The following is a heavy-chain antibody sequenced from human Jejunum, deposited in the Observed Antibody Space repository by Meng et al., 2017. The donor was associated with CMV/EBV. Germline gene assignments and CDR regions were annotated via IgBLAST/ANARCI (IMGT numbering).Heavy chain of an antibody. J-gene: IGHJ3*01. CDR2: IVPGFPTP. D-gene: IGHD7-27*01. Sequence: CKASGDYFRNYAINWIRQAPGQGPEWMGGIVPGFPTPTYAQKFQGRITISADESSTTAHMELGSLGSEDTAMYFCARSPWALPLNLGGQGTMVTVSS. V-gene: IGHV1-69*01. CDR1: GDYFRNYA. CDR3: ARSPWALPLNL.